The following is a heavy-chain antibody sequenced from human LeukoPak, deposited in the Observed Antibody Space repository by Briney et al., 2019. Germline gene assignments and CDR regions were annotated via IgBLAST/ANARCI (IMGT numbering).Heavy chain of an antibody. CDR3: ARDGLGSGYDFSGY. D-gene: IGHD5-12*01. Sequence: PGGSLRLSCAASGFTFSSYAMSWVRQAPGKGLEWVSAISGSGGSTYYADSVKGRFTISRNNSKNTLYLQMNSLRAEDAAVYYCARDGLGSGYDFSGYWGQGTLVTVSS. CDR2: ISGSGGST. J-gene: IGHJ4*02. CDR1: GFTFSSYA. V-gene: IGHV3-23*01.